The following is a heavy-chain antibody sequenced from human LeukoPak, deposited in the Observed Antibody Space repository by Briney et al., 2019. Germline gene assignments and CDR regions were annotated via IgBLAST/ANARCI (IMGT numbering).Heavy chain of an antibody. D-gene: IGHD3-22*01. J-gene: IGHJ5*02. V-gene: IGHV1-2*02. Sequence: ASVKVSCKASGYTFTGYYMHWVRQAPGQGLEWMGWINPNSGGTNYAQKFQGRVTMTRDTSISTAYMELSRLRPDDTAVYYCARSGNYYDSSGYRSRPRNWFDPWGQGTLVTVSS. CDR2: INPNSGGT. CDR3: ARSGNYYDSSGYRSRPRNWFDP. CDR1: GYTFTGYY.